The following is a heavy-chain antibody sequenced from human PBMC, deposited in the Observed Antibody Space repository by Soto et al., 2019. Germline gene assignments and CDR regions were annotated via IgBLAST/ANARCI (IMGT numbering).Heavy chain of an antibody. V-gene: IGHV3-33*01. Sequence: QVQLVESGGGVVQPGRSLRLSCAASGFTFSSYGMHWVRQAPGKGLEWVAVIWYDGSNKYYADSVKGRFTISRDNSKNTRYLQMNSLRAEDTAVYYCARDRIPYGDYRMTLDYWGQGTLVTVSS. J-gene: IGHJ4*02. CDR3: ARDRIPYGDYRMTLDY. D-gene: IGHD4-17*01. CDR1: GFTFSSYG. CDR2: IWYDGSNK.